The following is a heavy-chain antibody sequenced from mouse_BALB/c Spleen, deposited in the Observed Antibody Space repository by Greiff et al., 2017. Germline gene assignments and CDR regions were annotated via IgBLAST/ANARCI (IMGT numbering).Heavy chain of an antibody. V-gene: IGHV5-2*01. CDR3: ARHARTLGAMDY. CDR2: INSDGGST. D-gene: IGHD4-1*01. J-gene: IGHJ4*01. CDR1: EYEFPSHD. Sequence: DVMLVESGGGLVQPGETLKLSCESNEYEFPSHDMSWVRKTPEKRLELVAAINSDGGSTYYPDTMERRFIISRDNTKKTLYLQMSSLRSEDTALYYCARHARTLGAMDYWGQGTSVTVSS.